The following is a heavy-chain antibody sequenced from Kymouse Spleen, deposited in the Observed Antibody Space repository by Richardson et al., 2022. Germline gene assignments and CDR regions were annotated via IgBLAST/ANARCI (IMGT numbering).Heavy chain of an antibody. D-gene: IGHD3-10*01. Sequence: EVQLVESGGGVVRPGGSLRLSCAASGFTFDDYGMSWVRQAPGKGLEWVSGINWNGGSTGYADSVKGRFTISRDNAKNSLYLQMNSLRAEDTALYYCARDGGLWFGEPYNWFDPWGQGTLVTVSS. CDR2: INWNGGST. CDR3: ARDGGLWFGEPYNWFDP. CDR1: GFTFDDYG. J-gene: IGHJ5*02. V-gene: IGHV3-20*d01.